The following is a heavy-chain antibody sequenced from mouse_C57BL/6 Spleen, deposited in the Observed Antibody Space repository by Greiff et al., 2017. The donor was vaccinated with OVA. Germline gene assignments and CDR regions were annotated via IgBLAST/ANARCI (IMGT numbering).Heavy chain of an antibody. J-gene: IGHJ1*03. CDR1: GYSITSGYY. Sequence: VQLKESGPGLVKPSQSLSLTCSVTGYSITSGYYWNWIRQFPGNKLEWMGYISYDGSNNYNPSLKNRISITRDTSKNQFFLKLNSVTTEDTATYYCARGPYYYGSSSSGYFDVWGTGTTVTVSS. CDR3: ARGPYYYGSSSSGYFDV. CDR2: ISYDGSN. V-gene: IGHV3-6*01. D-gene: IGHD1-1*01.